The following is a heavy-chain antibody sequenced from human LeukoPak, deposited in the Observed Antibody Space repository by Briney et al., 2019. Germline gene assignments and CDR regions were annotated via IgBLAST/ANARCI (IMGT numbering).Heavy chain of an antibody. CDR2: ISGSGGST. CDR1: GFTFSSYA. CDR3: AKFLPTNIVVANYYFDY. V-gene: IGHV3-23*01. Sequence: PGGSLRLSCAASGFTFSSYAMSWVRQALGKGLEWVSAISGSGGSTYYADSVKGRFTISRDNSKNTLYLQMNSLRAEDTAVYDCAKFLPTNIVVANYYFDYWGQGTLVTVSS. J-gene: IGHJ4*02. D-gene: IGHD2-21*01.